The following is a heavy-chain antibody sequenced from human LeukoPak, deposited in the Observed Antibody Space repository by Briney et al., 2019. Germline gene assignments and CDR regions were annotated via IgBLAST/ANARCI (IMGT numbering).Heavy chain of an antibody. CDR3: AKGHCSSTSCYTYYYYYMDV. CDR1: KFSFSAYW. Sequence: GGSLRLSCAASKFSFSAYWMHWVRQAPGKGLVWVSRINSDGSRTNYADSVKGRFTISRDNSKNTLYLQMNSLRAEDTAVYYCAKGHCSSTSCYTYYYYYMDVWGKGTTVTVSS. CDR2: INSDGSRT. V-gene: IGHV3-74*01. J-gene: IGHJ6*03. D-gene: IGHD2-2*02.